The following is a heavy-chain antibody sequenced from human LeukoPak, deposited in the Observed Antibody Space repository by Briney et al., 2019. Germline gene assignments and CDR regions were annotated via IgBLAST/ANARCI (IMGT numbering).Heavy chain of an antibody. CDR2: LTTSGSTK. Sequence: GGSLRLSCAASGFTFSSYSMNWVRQAPGKGLEWISYLTTSGSTKYYADSVKGRFTISRDNAKNSLFLQMNSLRAEDTAVYYCARDRDPGYYDTNGYRRVNAFDIWGQGTMVTVSS. D-gene: IGHD3-22*01. V-gene: IGHV3-48*04. CDR3: ARDRDPGYYDTNGYRRVNAFDI. J-gene: IGHJ3*02. CDR1: GFTFSSYS.